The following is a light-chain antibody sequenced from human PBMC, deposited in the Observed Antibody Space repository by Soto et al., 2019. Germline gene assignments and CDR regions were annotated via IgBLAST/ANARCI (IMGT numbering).Light chain of an antibody. J-gene: IGLJ3*02. Sequence: QSVLTQPASVSGSPGQSIAISCTGTRSDVGAYGYVSWYQQHPGKAPKLMLFEVNMRPSGVSNRFSGSKSGNTASLTISGLQAVDEADYYCSSYTTGNTVVFGGGTKVTVL. CDR1: RSDVGAYGY. CDR2: EVN. CDR3: SSYTTGNTVV. V-gene: IGLV2-14*01.